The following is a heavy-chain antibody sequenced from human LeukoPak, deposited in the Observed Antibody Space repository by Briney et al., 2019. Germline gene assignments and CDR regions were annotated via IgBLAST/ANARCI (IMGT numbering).Heavy chain of an antibody. CDR3: ARDPGLNWFDP. V-gene: IGHV4-4*07. CDR2: MYHGGST. Sequence: SETLSLTCTVSGGSISSYYWSWIRQPAGKGLEWIGTMYHGGSTDYTPSLKSRVTVSADTSKNQFSLKLTSVTASDTAVYYCARDPGLNWFDPWGQGTLVTVSS. CDR1: GGSISSYY. D-gene: IGHD3-10*01. J-gene: IGHJ5*02.